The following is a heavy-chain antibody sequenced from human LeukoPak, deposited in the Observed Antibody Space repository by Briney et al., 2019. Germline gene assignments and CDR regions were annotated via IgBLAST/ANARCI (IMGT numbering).Heavy chain of an antibody. CDR1: GGSFSGYY. CDR2: INHSGST. D-gene: IGHD2-2*02. J-gene: IGHJ6*03. CDR3: ARGRYCTSTSCYTVWSVNYYYYMDV. V-gene: IGHV4-34*01. Sequence: PSETLSLTCAVYGGSFSGYYWSWIRQPPGKGREWIGEINHSGSTNYHPTLKSRVTISVDTSKNQVSLKLSSVTAADTAVYYCARGRYCTSTSCYTVWSVNYYYYMDVWGKGTTVTVSS.